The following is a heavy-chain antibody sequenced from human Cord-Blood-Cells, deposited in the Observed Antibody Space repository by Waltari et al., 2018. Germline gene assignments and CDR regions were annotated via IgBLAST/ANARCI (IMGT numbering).Heavy chain of an antibody. Sequence: QVQLVQSGAEVKKPGASVTVSCKASGYTFTSYAMHWVRQAPGQRLEWMGWINAGNGNTKYSQKFQGRVTITRDTSASTAYLELSSLRSEDTAVYYCARGGDCSSTSCLNWFDPWGQGTLVTVSS. CDR2: INAGNGNT. J-gene: IGHJ5*02. V-gene: IGHV1-3*01. D-gene: IGHD2-2*01. CDR3: ARGGDCSSTSCLNWFDP. CDR1: GYTFTSYA.